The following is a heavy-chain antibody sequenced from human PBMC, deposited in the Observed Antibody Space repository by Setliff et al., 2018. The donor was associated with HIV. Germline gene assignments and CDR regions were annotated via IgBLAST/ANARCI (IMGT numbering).Heavy chain of an antibody. J-gene: IGHJ4*02. CDR3: ARHAPGSAYGDAYHFDH. Sequence: PSETLSLTCAVSGGSISSTNWWNWVRQPPGKGLEWIGEIYHSGDTNYNPSLKSRVTISVDTSKNQFSLKLTSVTAADTAVYYCARHAPGSAYGDAYHFDHWGQGTLVTVSS. D-gene: IGHD4-17*01. V-gene: IGHV4-4*02. CDR2: IYHSGDT. CDR1: GGSISSTNW.